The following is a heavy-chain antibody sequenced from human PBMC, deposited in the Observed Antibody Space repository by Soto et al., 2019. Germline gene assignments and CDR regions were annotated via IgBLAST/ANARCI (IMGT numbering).Heavy chain of an antibody. Sequence: QVQLVQSGAEVKKPGSSVKVSCKASGGTFSSYSINWVRQAPGQGLEWMGEIIPIFGTANYAQKFQGRVTITADESTSTAYMALSSLRSEDTAVDYGARDGGRHSGGIDYWGQGTRVTVSS. J-gene: IGHJ4*02. CDR3: ARDGGRHSGGIDY. V-gene: IGHV1-69*01. D-gene: IGHD1-26*01. CDR2: IIPIFGTA. CDR1: GGTFSSYS.